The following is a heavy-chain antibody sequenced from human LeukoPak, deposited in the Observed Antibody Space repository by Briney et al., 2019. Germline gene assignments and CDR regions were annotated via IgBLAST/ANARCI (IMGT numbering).Heavy chain of an antibody. CDR2: IRSKPYGGTR. J-gene: IGHJ4*02. Sequence: GGSLRLSCTASGFTFGDYAMSWVRQAPGKGLEWVGFIRSKPYGGTRDYAASVKGRFTISRDDSKSIAYLQMNSLKTEDTAVYYCTRVYYYDSSGEYYFDCWGQGTLVTVSS. CDR3: TRVYYYDSSGEYYFDC. V-gene: IGHV3-49*04. CDR1: GFTFGDYA. D-gene: IGHD3-22*01.